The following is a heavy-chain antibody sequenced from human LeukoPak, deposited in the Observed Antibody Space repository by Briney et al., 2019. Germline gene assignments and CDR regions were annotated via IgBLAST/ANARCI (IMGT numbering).Heavy chain of an antibody. J-gene: IGHJ4*02. V-gene: IGHV3-30*02. D-gene: IGHD2-2*02. CDR3: AMPPYQLPYTPAFDY. CDR1: GFTFSSYG. CDR2: IRYDGSNK. Sequence: GGSLRLSCAASGFTFSSYGMRWVRQAPGKGLEWVAFIRYDGSNKYYADSGKGRFTISRDNSKNTLYLQMNSLRAEDTAAYYCAMPPYQLPYTPAFDYWGEGTLVTVSS.